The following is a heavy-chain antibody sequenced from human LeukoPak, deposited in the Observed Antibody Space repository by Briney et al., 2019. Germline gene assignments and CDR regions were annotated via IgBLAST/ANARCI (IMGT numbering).Heavy chain of an antibody. Sequence: ASVKVSCKVSGYTLTELSMHWVRQAPGKGLEWMGGFDPEDGETIYAQKFQGRVTMTTDTSTSTAYMELRSLRSDDTAVYYCARDLDDYYDSSGYGYWGQGTLVTVSS. CDR3: ARDLDDYYDSSGYGY. V-gene: IGHV1-24*01. D-gene: IGHD3-22*01. CDR1: GYTLTELS. J-gene: IGHJ4*02. CDR2: FDPEDGET.